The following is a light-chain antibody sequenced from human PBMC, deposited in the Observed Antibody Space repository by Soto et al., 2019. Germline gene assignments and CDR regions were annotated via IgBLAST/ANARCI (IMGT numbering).Light chain of an antibody. CDR3: QQYNNWPYT. CDR2: DAS. J-gene: IGKJ2*01. V-gene: IGKV3-15*01. CDR1: QSVGSN. Sequence: EIVLTHYPATLSVSPGERATLSCRASQSVGSNLAWYQQRPGQPPRLLIYDASSRATDIPARFSGGGSGTEFTLTISSLQSEDFAVYYCQQYNNWPYTFGQGTKLQIK.